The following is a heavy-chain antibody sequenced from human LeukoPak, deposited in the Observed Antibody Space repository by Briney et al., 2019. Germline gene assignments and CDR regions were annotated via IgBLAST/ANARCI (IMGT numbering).Heavy chain of an antibody. V-gene: IGHV3-66*01. CDR2: IYSGGST. CDR3: ASLNDSSGYYYYYYYGMDV. J-gene: IGHJ6*02. CDR1: GFTVSSNY. D-gene: IGHD3-22*01. Sequence: PGGSLRLSCAASGFTVSSNYMRWVRQAPGKGLEWVSVIYSGGSTYYPDSVKGRFTISRDNSKNTLYLQMNSLRAEDTAVYYCASLNDSSGYYYYYYYGMDVWGQGTTVTVSS.